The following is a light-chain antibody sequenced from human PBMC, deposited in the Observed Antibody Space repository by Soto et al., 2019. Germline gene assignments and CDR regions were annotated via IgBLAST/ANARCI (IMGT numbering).Light chain of an antibody. V-gene: IGKV3-15*01. J-gene: IGKJ2*01. CDR1: QSVSSN. Sequence: EIVMTQSPATLSVSPGERATLSCRASQSVSSNLAWYQQKHGQAPRLRIYGASPRATGIPARFSGSGSGTEFTLTISSLQSEDFAVYYCQQYNNWPPLTFGQGTKLESK. CDR2: GAS. CDR3: QQYNNWPPLT.